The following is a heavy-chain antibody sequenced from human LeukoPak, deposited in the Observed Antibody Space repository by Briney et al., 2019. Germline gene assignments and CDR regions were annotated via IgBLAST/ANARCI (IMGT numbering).Heavy chain of an antibody. V-gene: IGHV3-66*01. Sequence: PGGSLRLSCAASGFTVSSNYMSWVRQAPGKGLEWVSVIYSGGSTYYADSVKGRFTIFRDNSKNTLYLQMNSLRAEDTAVYYCARGVSSGWYYFDFWGQGTLVTVS. CDR2: IYSGGST. D-gene: IGHD6-19*01. J-gene: IGHJ4*02. CDR1: GFTVSSNY. CDR3: ARGVSSGWYYFDF.